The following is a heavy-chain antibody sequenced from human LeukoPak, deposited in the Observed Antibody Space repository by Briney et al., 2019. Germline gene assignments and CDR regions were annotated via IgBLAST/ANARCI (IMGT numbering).Heavy chain of an antibody. CDR3: AKDLEVWHPSDY. CDR2: ISWNSGSI. Sequence: GRSLRLSCAASGFTFDDYAMHWVRQAPGKGLEWVSGISWNSGSIGYADSVKGRFTISRDNSKNTLYLQMNGLRAEDTAVYYCAKDLEVWHPSDYWGQGTLVTVSS. CDR1: GFTFDDYA. J-gene: IGHJ4*02. V-gene: IGHV3-9*01.